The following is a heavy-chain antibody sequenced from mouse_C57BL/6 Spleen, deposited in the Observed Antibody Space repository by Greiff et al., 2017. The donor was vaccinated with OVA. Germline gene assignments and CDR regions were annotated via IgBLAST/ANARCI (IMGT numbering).Heavy chain of an antibody. CDR2: IRNKANNHAT. CDR3: TRPDYYYGSVAY. CDR1: GFTFSDAW. Sequence: EVQLVESGGGLVQPGGSMKLSCAASGFTFSDAWMDWVRQSPEKGLEWVAEIRNKANNHATYYAESVKGRFTISRDDSKSSVYLQMNSLRAEDTGIYYCTRPDYYYGSVAYWGQGTLVTVSA. V-gene: IGHV6-6*01. D-gene: IGHD1-1*01. J-gene: IGHJ3*01.